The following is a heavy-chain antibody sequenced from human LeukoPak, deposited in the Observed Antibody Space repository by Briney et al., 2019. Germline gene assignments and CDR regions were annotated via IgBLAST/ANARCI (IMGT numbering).Heavy chain of an antibody. V-gene: IGHV3-21*01. Sequence: PGGFLRLSCAASGFTFSSYSMNWVRPAPGKGLEWVSSISSSSYIYYADSVTGRFTISRDNAKNSLYLQMNSLRAEDTAVYYCARAPGYYYDSSGYYPFQHWGQGTLVTVSS. CDR1: GFTFSSYS. J-gene: IGHJ1*01. D-gene: IGHD3-22*01. CDR3: ARAPGYYYDSSGYYPFQH. CDR2: ISSSSYI.